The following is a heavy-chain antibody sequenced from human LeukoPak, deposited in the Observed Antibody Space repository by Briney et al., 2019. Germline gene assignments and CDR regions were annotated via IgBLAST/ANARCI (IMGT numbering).Heavy chain of an antibody. V-gene: IGHV4-59*01. CDR3: ARGVYIAAAQYGY. CDR2: IYYSGTT. CDR1: GGSISSYY. D-gene: IGHD6-13*01. Sequence: PSETPSLTCTVFGGSISSYYWSWIRQPPGKGLEWIGYIYYSGTTNYNPSLKSRVTISVDTSKNQFSLKLSSVTAADTAVYYCARGVYIAAAQYGYWGQGTLVTVSS. J-gene: IGHJ4*02.